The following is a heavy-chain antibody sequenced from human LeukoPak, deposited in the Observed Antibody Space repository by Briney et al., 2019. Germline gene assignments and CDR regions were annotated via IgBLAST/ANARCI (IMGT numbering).Heavy chain of an antibody. J-gene: IGHJ4*02. CDR2: ITGRGDRS. CDR3: AKATSESSGYKFDS. V-gene: IGHV3-23*01. CDR1: GFTFNKYA. D-gene: IGHD3-22*01. Sequence: GGSLRLSCAASGFTFNKYAMNWVRQTPGKGLEWVSTITGRGDRSEYADSVKGRFTISRDNSEGTLWLQMNSLRAEDTALYYCAKATSESSGYKFDSWGQGTLVTVSS.